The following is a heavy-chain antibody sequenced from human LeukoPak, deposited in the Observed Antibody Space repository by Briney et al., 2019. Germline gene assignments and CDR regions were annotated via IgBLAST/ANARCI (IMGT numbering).Heavy chain of an antibody. V-gene: IGHV1-18*01. J-gene: IGHJ4*02. CDR3: ARMVIVGATIWEDY. Sequence: ASVKVSCKASGYTFTRYGISWVRQAPGQGLEWMGWISAYNGNTNYAQKLQGRVTLTTDTSTSTAYMELRSLRSDDTAVYYRARMVIVGATIWEDYWGQGTLVTVSS. CDR1: GYTFTRYG. CDR2: ISAYNGNT. D-gene: IGHD1-26*01.